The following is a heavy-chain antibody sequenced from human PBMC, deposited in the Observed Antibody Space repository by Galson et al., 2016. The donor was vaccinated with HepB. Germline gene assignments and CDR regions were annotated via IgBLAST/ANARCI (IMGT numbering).Heavy chain of an antibody. CDR3: ARGLRYSHYGGKEDDAFDI. D-gene: IGHD4-23*01. CDR2: ISSSSRTI. J-gene: IGHJ3*02. V-gene: IGHV3-48*04. CDR1: RFSFSDYG. Sequence: SLRLSCAASRFSFSDYGMNWVRQAPGKGLEWVSYISSSSRTIYYADSVKGRFTISRDNAKNSLYLRMNSLRVEDTAVYYCARGLRYSHYGGKEDDAFDIWGQGTMVTVSS.